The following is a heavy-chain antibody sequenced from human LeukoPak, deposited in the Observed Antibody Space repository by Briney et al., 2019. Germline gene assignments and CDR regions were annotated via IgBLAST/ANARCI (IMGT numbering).Heavy chain of an antibody. D-gene: IGHD1-7*01. V-gene: IGHV3-23*01. CDR2: ISGSGGST. CDR3: AKDRRITGTTGGWFDP. CDR1: GFTFSSYA. J-gene: IGHJ5*02. Sequence: GGSLRLSCAAAGFTFSSYAMSWVRQAPGKGLEWVSAISGSGGSTYYADSVKGRFTISRDNSKNTLYLQMNSLRAEDTAVYYCAKDRRITGTTGGWFDPWGQGTLVTVSS.